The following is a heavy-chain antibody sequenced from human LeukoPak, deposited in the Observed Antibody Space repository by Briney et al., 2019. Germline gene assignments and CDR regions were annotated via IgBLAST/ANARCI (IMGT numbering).Heavy chain of an antibody. D-gene: IGHD2-2*01. V-gene: IGHV3-21*01. CDR1: GFTFDDYA. CDR3: ARDPPPPYCSSTSCSDY. CDR2: ISSSSSYI. Sequence: GGSLRLSCAASGFTFDDYAMHWVRQAPGKGLEWVSSISSSSSYIYYADSVKGRFTISRDNAKNSLYLQMNSLRAEDTAVYYCARDPPPPYCSSTSCSDYWGQGTLVTVSS. J-gene: IGHJ4*02.